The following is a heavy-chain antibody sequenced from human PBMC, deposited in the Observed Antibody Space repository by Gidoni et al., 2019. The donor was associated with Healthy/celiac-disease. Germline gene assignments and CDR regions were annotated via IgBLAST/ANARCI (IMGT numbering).Heavy chain of an antibody. Sequence: QLQLQESGPGLVKPSETLSLTCTVSGGSISSSSYYWGWIRQPPGKGLEWIGSIYYSGSTYYNPSLKSRVTISVDTSKNQFSLKLSSVTAADTAVYYCARRRSVTGWFDPWGQGTLVTVSS. CDR2: IYYSGST. CDR3: ARRRSVTGWFDP. CDR1: GGSISSSSYY. V-gene: IGHV4-39*01. J-gene: IGHJ5*02. D-gene: IGHD4-17*01.